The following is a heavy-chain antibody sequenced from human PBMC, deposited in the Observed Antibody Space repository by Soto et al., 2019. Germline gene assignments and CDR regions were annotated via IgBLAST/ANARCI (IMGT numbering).Heavy chain of an antibody. CDR2: IYYSGST. CDR1: GGSMSTYY. J-gene: IGHJ4*02. D-gene: IGHD5-12*01. V-gene: IGHV4-59*08. Sequence: SETLSLTCSVSGGSMSTYYWSWIRQSPGKGLEWIGYIYYSGSTKYGPSLKSRAPISVDTTKNQFSLKLTSVTAADTAVYYCASRAVDQSRGGEYWGQGTLVTVSS. CDR3: ASRAVDQSRGGEY.